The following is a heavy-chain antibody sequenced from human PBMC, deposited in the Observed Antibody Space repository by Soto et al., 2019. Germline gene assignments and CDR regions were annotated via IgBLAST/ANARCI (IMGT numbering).Heavy chain of an antibody. J-gene: IGHJ6*02. CDR1: GVSISSSNW. D-gene: IGHD3-10*02. CDR2: IYHSGST. Sequence: QVQLQESGPGLVKPSGTLPLTCAVSGVSISSSNWWSWVRQPPGKGLEWIGEIYHSGSTNYNPSLKSRVTISVDKSKNQFSLKLSSLTAADTAVYYWASVRGGYYSAMDVWCEGTTVTVSS. V-gene: IGHV4-4*02. CDR3: ASVRGGYYSAMDV.